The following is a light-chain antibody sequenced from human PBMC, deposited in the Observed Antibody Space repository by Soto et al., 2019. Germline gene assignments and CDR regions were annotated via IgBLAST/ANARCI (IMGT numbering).Light chain of an antibody. V-gene: IGKV1-17*01. CDR2: AAS. CDR1: QGIRND. Sequence: DIQMTQSPSSLSASVGDRVAITGGGSQGIRNDLVWYQQKPGKAPKRLIYAASTLQSGVPSRFSGSGSGTEFTLTIASLQPDDFATYYCQQYETFSGTFGPGTKVDIK. J-gene: IGKJ1*01. CDR3: QQYETFSGT.